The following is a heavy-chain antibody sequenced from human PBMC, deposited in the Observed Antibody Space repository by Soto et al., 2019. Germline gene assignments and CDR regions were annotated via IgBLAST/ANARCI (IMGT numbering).Heavy chain of an antibody. CDR1: GFTFSSYA. D-gene: IGHD4-17*01. J-gene: IGHJ2*01. Sequence: EVQLLESGGGLVQPGGSLRLSCAASGFTFSSYAMNWVRQAPGKGLEWVSVISGSGGSTYHADSVKGRFTISRDNSKNTLYLQMNSLRAEDTAVYYCAKRTVGWYFDLWGRDTLVTVSS. V-gene: IGHV3-23*01. CDR2: ISGSGGST. CDR3: AKRTVGWYFDL.